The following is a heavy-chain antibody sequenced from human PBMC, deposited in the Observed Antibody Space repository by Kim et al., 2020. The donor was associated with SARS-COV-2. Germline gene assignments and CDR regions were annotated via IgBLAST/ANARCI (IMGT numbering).Heavy chain of an antibody. Sequence: TFYAESVKGRFTISRDNSKNTRYLQINSLRAEDTAVYYCATTTSGWIFDYWGQGTMVTVSS. CDR2: T. CDR3: ATTTSGWIFDY. V-gene: IGHV3-23*03. J-gene: IGHJ4*02. D-gene: IGHD6-19*01.